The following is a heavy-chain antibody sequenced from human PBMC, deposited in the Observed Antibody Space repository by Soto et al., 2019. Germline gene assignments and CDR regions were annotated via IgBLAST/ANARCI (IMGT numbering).Heavy chain of an antibody. CDR3: AKDKPGTTSFDY. Sequence: PGESLKISCAASGFTISSYAMYWVRQAPGKGLEWVSAISDSGDTTHYADSVKGRFTISRDTSKNTLYLQMNTLRAEDTAVYYCAKDKPGTTSFDYWGQGTLVTVSS. J-gene: IGHJ4*02. CDR2: ISDSGDTT. V-gene: IGHV3-23*01. D-gene: IGHD1-1*01. CDR1: GFTISSYA.